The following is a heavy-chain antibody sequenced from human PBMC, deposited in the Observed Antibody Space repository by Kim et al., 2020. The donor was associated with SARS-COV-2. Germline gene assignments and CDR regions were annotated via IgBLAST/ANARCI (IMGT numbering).Heavy chain of an antibody. CDR1: GFVFSNYW. D-gene: IGHD6-19*01. CDR2: IKKDGNEK. Sequence: GGSLRLSCAASGFVFSNYWMTWVRQAPGKGLEWVANIKKDGNEKFYVDSVKGRFTISRDNSKRSLFLQLNSLRHEDTAVYYWVRDGGGTVAVTGPPSYYYGLDVWGQGTTVIVSS. J-gene: IGHJ6*02. V-gene: IGHV3-7*01. CDR3: VRDGGGTVAVTGPPSYYYGLDV.